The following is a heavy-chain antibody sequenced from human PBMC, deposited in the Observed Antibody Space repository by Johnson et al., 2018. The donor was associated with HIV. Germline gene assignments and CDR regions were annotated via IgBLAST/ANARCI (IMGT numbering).Heavy chain of an antibody. CDR1: GFSVSSNY. Sequence: VQLVESGGGLVQPGGSLRLSCSASGFSVSSNYMSWVRQAPGKGLAWVSSIYCGGRTYYADSVKGRFTISRDNSKNTLYLQMNSLRIEDTAVYYCARDRFGSGRPNAFDLWGQGTMVTVSS. CDR3: ARDRFGSGRPNAFDL. CDR2: IYCGGRT. V-gene: IGHV3-66*02. J-gene: IGHJ3*01. D-gene: IGHD3-10*01.